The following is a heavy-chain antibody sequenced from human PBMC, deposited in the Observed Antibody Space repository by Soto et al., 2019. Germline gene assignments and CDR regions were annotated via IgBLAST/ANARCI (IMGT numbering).Heavy chain of an antibody. CDR2: TAYDESEK. V-gene: IGHV3-30*18. J-gene: IGHJ4*02. Sequence: GGSLRLSCVASGFTFSSYSMNWVRQAAGKGLEWVAVTAYDESEKYYADSVKGRFTISRDNSRNTLFLQMDSLRAEDTAVYYCAKNDDSFDYWGQGALVTVSS. CDR3: AKNDDSFDY. CDR1: GFTFSSYS.